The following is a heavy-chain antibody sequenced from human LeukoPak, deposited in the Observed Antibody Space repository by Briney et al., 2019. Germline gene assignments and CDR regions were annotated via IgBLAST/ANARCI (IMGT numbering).Heavy chain of an antibody. Sequence: QSGGSLRLSCAASGFTFSTYSMSWVRQAPGKGLEWVANIHEDGSQKMYVDSVKGRFTISRDNAKNSLYLQMNSLRAEDTAVYYCTRDESGTVTNFRFDYWGQGTLVTVSS. V-gene: IGHV3-7*01. CDR2: IHEDGSQK. J-gene: IGHJ4*02. CDR1: GFTFSTYS. CDR3: TRDESGTVTNFRFDY. D-gene: IGHD4-17*01.